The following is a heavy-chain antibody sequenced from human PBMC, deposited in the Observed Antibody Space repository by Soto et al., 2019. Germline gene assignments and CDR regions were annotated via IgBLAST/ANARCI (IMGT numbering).Heavy chain of an antibody. CDR2: IYPSVSS. CDR1: GFAISRGYY. CDR3: AREKVGTTFFDN. D-gene: IGHD1-1*01. V-gene: IGHV4-38-2*02. J-gene: IGHJ4*02. Sequence: SETLSLTCSVSGFAISRGYYWSWVRQPPGKGLEWIGSIYPSVSSYHNPSLATRLRLSIDTSKNQFTLNLTSVTAADTALYFCAREKVGTTFFDNWGEGIQVTVYS.